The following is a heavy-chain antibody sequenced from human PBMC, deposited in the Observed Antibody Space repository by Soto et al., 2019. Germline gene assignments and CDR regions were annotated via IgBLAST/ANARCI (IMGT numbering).Heavy chain of an antibody. J-gene: IGHJ6*02. CDR1: GGTFSSYA. V-gene: IGHV1-69*01. D-gene: IGHD3-3*01. CDR3: ASKSEAYYDFWSGEADYYYYGMDV. CDR2: IIPIFGTA. Sequence: QVQLVQSGAEVKKPGSSVKVSCKASGGTFSSYAISWVRQAPGQGLEWMGGIIPIFGTANYAQKFQGRVTITADESTSTADMELSSLRSEDTAVYYCASKSEAYYDFWSGEADYYYYGMDVWGQGTTVTVSS.